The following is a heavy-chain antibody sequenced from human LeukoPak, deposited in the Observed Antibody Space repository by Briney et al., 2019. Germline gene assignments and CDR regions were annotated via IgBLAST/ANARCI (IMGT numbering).Heavy chain of an antibody. CDR2: INHSGST. CDR3: ARDSDIVATEYNWFDP. V-gene: IGHV4-34*01. CDR1: GGSFSGYY. J-gene: IGHJ5*02. D-gene: IGHD5-12*01. Sequence: PSETLPLTCAVHGGSFSGYYWSWIRQPPGKGLEWIGEINHSGSTNYNPSLKSRVTISVDTSKNQFSLKLSSVTAADTAVYYCARDSDIVATEYNWFDPWGQGTLVTVSS.